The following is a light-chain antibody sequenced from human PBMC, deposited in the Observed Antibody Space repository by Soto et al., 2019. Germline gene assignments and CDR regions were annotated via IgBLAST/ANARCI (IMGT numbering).Light chain of an antibody. J-gene: IGKJ4*01. Sequence: EIVLTQSPVTLSLSPGERATLSCRASLSVSTSLDWYQQKPGQSPRLLIYDAAHRATGIPVRFSGGGSGTDFTLTISSLEPEDSAVYYCQQRSKWPLTSGGGTKVEIK. CDR2: DAA. V-gene: IGKV3-11*01. CDR3: QQRSKWPLT. CDR1: LSVSTS.